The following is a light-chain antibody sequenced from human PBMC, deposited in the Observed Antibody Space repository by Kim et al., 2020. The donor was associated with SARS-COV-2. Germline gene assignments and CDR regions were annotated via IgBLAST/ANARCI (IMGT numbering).Light chain of an antibody. CDR2: LNSGGSH. Sequence: QLVLTQSPSASASLGASVKLTCTLSSGHSSYAIAWHQQQPEKGPRYLMNLNSGGSHSKGDGVPDRFSGSSSGAERYLTISSLQSEDEADYYCQTWGTGIRVFGGGTQLTVL. CDR3: QTWGTGIRV. J-gene: IGLJ3*02. CDR1: SGHSSYA. V-gene: IGLV4-69*01.